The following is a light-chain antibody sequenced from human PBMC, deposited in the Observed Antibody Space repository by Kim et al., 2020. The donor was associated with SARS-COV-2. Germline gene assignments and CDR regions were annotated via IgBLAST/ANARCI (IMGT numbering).Light chain of an antibody. J-gene: IGLJ3*02. CDR1: SNNVRNHG. CDR2: RND. CDR3: ASWDSSLSSWV. Sequence: LIATLACTGHSNNVRNHGSPLLQQEESHPPKLLAYRNDNRPSGISGGFSASRSGNAASLTITGLQPEDEADYYCASWDSSLSSWVFGGGTQLTVL. V-gene: IGLV10-54*01.